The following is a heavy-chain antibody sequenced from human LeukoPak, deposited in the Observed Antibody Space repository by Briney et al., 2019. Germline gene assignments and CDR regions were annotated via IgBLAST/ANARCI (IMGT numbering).Heavy chain of an antibody. CDR3: ARGGAVCSSTSCYRSGAFDI. D-gene: IGHD2-2*02. Sequence: GGSLRLSCAASGFTFSSYWMSWVRQAPGKGLEWVANIKQDGSEKYYVDSVKGRFTISRDNAKNSLYLQMNSLRAEDTAVYYCARGGAVCSSTSCYRSGAFDIWGQGTMVTVSS. J-gene: IGHJ3*02. V-gene: IGHV3-7*01. CDR1: GFTFSSYW. CDR2: IKQDGSEK.